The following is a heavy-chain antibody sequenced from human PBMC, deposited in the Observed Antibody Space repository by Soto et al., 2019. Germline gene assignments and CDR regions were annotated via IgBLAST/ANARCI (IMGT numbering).Heavy chain of an antibody. CDR2: IYYGANT. CDR3: ARSLRQRRWMEKGYEY. J-gene: IGHJ1*01. D-gene: IGHD6-25*01. Sequence: SETLSLTCAVPGGSISSRTYNCAWIRQPPGKGLEWIGSIYYGANTYYKPSLKSRVTISVDSSKNQLSLRLTSVTAADTAVYYCARSLRQRRWMEKGYEYWGQGTRVTVSS. V-gene: IGHV4-39*01. CDR1: GGSISSRTYN.